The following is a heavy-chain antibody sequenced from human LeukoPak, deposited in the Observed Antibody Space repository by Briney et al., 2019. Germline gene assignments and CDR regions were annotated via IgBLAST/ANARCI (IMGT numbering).Heavy chain of an antibody. V-gene: IGHV3-7*01. CDR1: GFTFSSYW. Sequence: PGGTLRLYCADSGFTFSSYWMSWVRQAPGKGLEALANIKQDESEKYYVDSLKGRFTISRDNSRNTLYLQMNSLRAEDTAIYYCAKDQGVVGSYDHWGQGTLVTVSS. J-gene: IGHJ4*02. CDR2: IKQDESEK. CDR3: AKDQGVVGSYDH. D-gene: IGHD3-10*01.